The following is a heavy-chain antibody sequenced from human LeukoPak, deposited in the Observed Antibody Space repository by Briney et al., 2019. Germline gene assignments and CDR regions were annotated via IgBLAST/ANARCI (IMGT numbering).Heavy chain of an antibody. CDR2: IIPIFGTA. Sequence: VASVTVSCKASGGTFSSYAISWVRQAPGQGLEWMGGIIPIFGTANYAQKFQGRVTITADESTSTAYMELSSLRSEDTAVYYCARSRLAGYYDSSGYVSGAFDIWGQGTMVTVSS. D-gene: IGHD3-22*01. J-gene: IGHJ3*02. CDR3: ARSRLAGYYDSSGYVSGAFDI. V-gene: IGHV1-69*13. CDR1: GGTFSSYA.